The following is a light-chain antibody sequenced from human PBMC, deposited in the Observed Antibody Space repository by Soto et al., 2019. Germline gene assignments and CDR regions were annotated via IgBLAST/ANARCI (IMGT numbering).Light chain of an antibody. Sequence: QSALTQPASVSGSPGQSITISCTGTSSDVGSYNLVSWYQQHPGKVPKLLIYDGTKRPSGISYRFSGSKSGYTASLTISGLQAEDEADYYCCSYAGDFIWVFGGGTKVTVL. CDR3: CSYAGDFIWV. CDR2: DGT. V-gene: IGLV2-23*01. CDR1: SSDVGSYNL. J-gene: IGLJ3*02.